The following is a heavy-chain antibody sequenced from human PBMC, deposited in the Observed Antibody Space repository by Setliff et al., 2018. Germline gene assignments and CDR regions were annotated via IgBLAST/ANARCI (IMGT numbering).Heavy chain of an antibody. CDR3: VRESRRTWYRRDF. CDR1: GGYISGSHYY. D-gene: IGHD6-13*01. J-gene: IGHJ4*02. V-gene: IGHV4-39*02. CDR2: TYYNGTA. Sequence: SETLSLTCSVSGGYISGSHYYWVWMRQLTGKRLEWIGSTYYNGTAYYNPSLQSRVAIYVDTSKNYFSLDVSSVTAADTAVYYCVRESRRTWYRRDFWGQGTLVTVSS.